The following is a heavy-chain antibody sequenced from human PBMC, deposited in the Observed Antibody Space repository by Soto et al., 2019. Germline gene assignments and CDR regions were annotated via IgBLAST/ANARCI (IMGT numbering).Heavy chain of an antibody. J-gene: IGHJ6*02. Sequence: EVQLLESGGGLVQPGGSLRLSCAASGFTFSSYAMSWVRQAPGKGLEWVSAISGSGGSTYYADSVKGRFTISRDNSKNTLYLQMNSLRAEDTAVYYCAKPTRIVGATTYYYYGMDVWGQGTTVTASS. CDR1: GFTFSSYA. D-gene: IGHD1-26*01. CDR3: AKPTRIVGATTYYYYGMDV. V-gene: IGHV3-23*01. CDR2: ISGSGGST.